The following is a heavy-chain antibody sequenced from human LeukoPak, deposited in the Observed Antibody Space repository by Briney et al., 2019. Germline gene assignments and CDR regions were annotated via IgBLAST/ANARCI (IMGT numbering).Heavy chain of an antibody. CDR1: GFTFSSYA. CDR2: ISYDGSNK. V-gene: IGHV3-30-3*01. D-gene: IGHD6-19*01. J-gene: IGHJ4*02. CDR3: ARGFSPARTVAGTLEY. Sequence: GGSLRLSCAASGFTFSSYAMSWVRQAPGKGLEGVSVISYDGSNKYYADSVKGRFTISRDNSKNTLYLQMNSLRAEDTAVYYCARGFSPARTVAGTLEYWGQGTLVTVSS.